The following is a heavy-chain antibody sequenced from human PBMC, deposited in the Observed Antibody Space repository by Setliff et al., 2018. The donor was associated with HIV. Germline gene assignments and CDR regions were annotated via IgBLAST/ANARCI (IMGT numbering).Heavy chain of an antibody. J-gene: IGHJ4*02. D-gene: IGHD6-19*01. Sequence: SETLSLTCAVYGGSFSGYFWNWIRQPPGKGLEWIGAINHYGGTNYNPSLKSRVTMSVDTSKNQFSLRLSSVTAADTAVYYCARVRLAVAGGDFDYWGQGTLVTVSS. CDR2: INHYGGT. CDR3: ARVRLAVAGGDFDY. V-gene: IGHV4-34*01. CDR1: GGSFSGYF.